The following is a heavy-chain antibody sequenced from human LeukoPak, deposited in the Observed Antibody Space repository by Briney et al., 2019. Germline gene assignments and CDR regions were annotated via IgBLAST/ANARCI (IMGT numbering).Heavy chain of an antibody. J-gene: IGHJ4*02. Sequence: PGGSLRLSCAASGFTFSSYGMHWVRQAPGKGLEWVAVISYDGSNKYYADSVKGRFTISRDNSKNTLYLQMNSLRAEDTALYYCAKAGYSFGLDSWGQGTLVTVSS. V-gene: IGHV3-30*18. CDR1: GFTFSSYG. D-gene: IGHD5-18*01. CDR3: AKAGYSFGLDS. CDR2: ISYDGSNK.